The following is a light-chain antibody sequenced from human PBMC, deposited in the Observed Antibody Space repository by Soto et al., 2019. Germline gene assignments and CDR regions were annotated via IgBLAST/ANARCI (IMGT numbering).Light chain of an antibody. Sequence: QSALTQPRSVSGSPGHSVTISCTGTSSDVGGYNYVSWYQQHPGKAPKLMIYDVSKRPSGVPDRFSGSKSGNTASLAITGLQAEDEADYYCQSYDSTLSGSWVFGGGTKLTVL. J-gene: IGLJ3*02. CDR2: DVS. V-gene: IGLV2-11*01. CDR3: QSYDSTLSGSWV. CDR1: SSDVGGYNY.